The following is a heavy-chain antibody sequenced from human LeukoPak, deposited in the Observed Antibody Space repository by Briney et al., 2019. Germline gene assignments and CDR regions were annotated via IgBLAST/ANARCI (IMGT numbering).Heavy chain of an antibody. V-gene: IGHV4-39*07. CDR2: IYYSGST. J-gene: IGHJ3*01. D-gene: IGHD3-10*01. CDR3: ARGLRRMVRGVSPLLA. CDR1: GGSISSSSYY. Sequence: PSETLSLTCTVSGGSISSSSYYWGWIRQPPGKGLEWIGSIYYSGSTYYNPSLKSRVTISVDTSKNQFSLKLSSVTAADTAVYYCARGLRRMVRGVSPLLAWGQGTMVTVSS.